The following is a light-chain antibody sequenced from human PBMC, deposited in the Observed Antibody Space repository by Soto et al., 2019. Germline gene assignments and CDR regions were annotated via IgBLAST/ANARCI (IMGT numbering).Light chain of an antibody. V-gene: IGLV2-11*01. J-gene: IGLJ2*01. CDR3: CSYGCGSTNLV. CDR2: DVS. CDR1: RSDVGVYNY. Sequence: QSALTQPRSVSASPGQSVTLSCTGSRSDVGVYNYVSWYQQHPGKAPKLMIYDVSKRPSGVPGRFSGSKSGNTASLTISGHQADDEADYYCCSYGCGSTNLVFGGGTKLTVL.